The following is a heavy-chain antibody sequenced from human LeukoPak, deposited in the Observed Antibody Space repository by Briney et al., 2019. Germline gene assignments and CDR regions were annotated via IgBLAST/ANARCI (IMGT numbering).Heavy chain of an antibody. J-gene: IGHJ4*02. CDR2: IGADGSDT. V-gene: IGHV3-23*01. CDR3: AKGRYCTGGTCTLFHY. CDR1: EFTFSSYP. Sequence: GGSLRLSCAASEFTFSSYPMSWGRQAPGKGLEWVSAIGADGSDTYYAHSVKGRFTISRDNFKNTLHLQMNGLRAEDTALYYCAKGRYCTGGTCTLFHYWGQGTLVTVSS. D-gene: IGHD2-15*01.